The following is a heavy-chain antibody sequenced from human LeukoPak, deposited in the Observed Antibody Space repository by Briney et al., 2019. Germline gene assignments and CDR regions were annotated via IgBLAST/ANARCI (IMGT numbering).Heavy chain of an antibody. D-gene: IGHD5-12*01. V-gene: IGHV3-30*02. CDR3: AKDASGYHDY. CDR1: GFTFDDYG. J-gene: IGHJ4*02. CDR2: IRYDRSNK. Sequence: GGSLRLSCTASGFTFDDYGMSWVRQAPGKGLEWVAFIRYDRSNKYYADSVKGRFTISRDNSKNTLYLQMNSLRAEDTAVYYCAKDASGYHDYWGRGTLVTVSS.